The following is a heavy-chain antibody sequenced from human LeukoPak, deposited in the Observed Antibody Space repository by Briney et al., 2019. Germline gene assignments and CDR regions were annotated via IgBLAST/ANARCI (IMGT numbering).Heavy chain of an antibody. D-gene: IGHD3-3*01. Sequence: MTSETLSLTCSVSGGSISSSSHYWGWIRQPPGKGLEWIGSIYYSGSTYYNPSLKSRVTISVDTSKNQFSLKLTSVTAADTPVYYCGRHSSLGSGYYYWGQGTLVTVSS. CDR2: IYYSGST. J-gene: IGHJ4*02. V-gene: IGHV4-39*01. CDR3: GRHSSLGSGYYY. CDR1: GGSISSSSHY.